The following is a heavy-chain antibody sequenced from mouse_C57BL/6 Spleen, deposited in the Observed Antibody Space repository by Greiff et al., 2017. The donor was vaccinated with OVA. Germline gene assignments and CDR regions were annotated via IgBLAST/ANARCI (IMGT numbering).Heavy chain of an antibody. CDR3: ARGGGYYPHWYFDV. CDR1: GYTFTTYP. V-gene: IGHV1-47*01. CDR2: FHPYNDDT. J-gene: IGHJ1*03. Sequence: QVQLKQSGAELVKPGASVKMSCKASGYTFTTYPIEWMKQNHGKSLEWIGNFHPYNDDTKYNEKFKGKATLTVEKSSSAVYLELSRLTSDDSAVYYCARGGGYYPHWYFDVWGTGTTVTVSS. D-gene: IGHD2-3*01.